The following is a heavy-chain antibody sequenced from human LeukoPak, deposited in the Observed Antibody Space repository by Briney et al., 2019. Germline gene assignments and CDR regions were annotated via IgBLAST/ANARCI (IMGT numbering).Heavy chain of an antibody. CDR1: GFTFDDYA. J-gene: IGHJ4*02. D-gene: IGHD6-19*01. Sequence: GRSLRLSCAASGFTFDDYAMHWVRQAPGKGLEWVSGISWNSGSIGYADSVKGRFTISRDNAKNSLYLQMNCLRAEDTALYYCAKVAGYSSGWYDYWGQGTLVTVSS. V-gene: IGHV3-9*01. CDR3: AKVAGYSSGWYDY. CDR2: ISWNSGSI.